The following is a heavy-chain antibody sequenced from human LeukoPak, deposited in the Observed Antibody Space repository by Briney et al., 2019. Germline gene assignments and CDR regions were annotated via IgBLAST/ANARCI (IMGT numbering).Heavy chain of an antibody. Sequence: GGSLRLSCAASGFTFSSYGMHWVRQAPGKGLEWVAFIRYDGSNKYYADSVKGRFTISRDNSKNTLYLQMNSLRAEDTAVYYCARRGMVYDSSGYFTEYFDYWGQGTLVTVSS. J-gene: IGHJ4*02. CDR1: GFTFSSYG. V-gene: IGHV3-30*02. D-gene: IGHD3-22*01. CDR2: IRYDGSNK. CDR3: ARRGMVYDSSGYFTEYFDY.